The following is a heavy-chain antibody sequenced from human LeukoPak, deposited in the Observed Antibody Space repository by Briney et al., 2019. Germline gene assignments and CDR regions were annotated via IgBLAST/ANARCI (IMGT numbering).Heavy chain of an antibody. CDR1: GYTLTELS. CDR3: ARGDDILTGYKMYYYYGMDV. D-gene: IGHD3-9*01. Sequence: ASVKVSCKVSGYTLTELSMHWVRQAPGKGLEWMGGFDPEDGETIYAQKFQGRVTITADKSTSTAYMELSSLRSEDTAVYYCARGDDILTGYKMYYYYGMDVWGQGTTVTVSS. CDR2: FDPEDGET. V-gene: IGHV1-24*01. J-gene: IGHJ6*02.